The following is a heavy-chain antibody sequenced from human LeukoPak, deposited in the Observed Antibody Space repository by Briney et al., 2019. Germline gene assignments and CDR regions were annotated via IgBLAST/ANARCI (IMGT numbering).Heavy chain of an antibody. CDR2: ILKDGSVT. CDR3: GNDCDYLRVDY. CDR1: PCTFSKVW. V-gene: IGHV3-7*02. D-gene: IGHD4-17*01. J-gene: IGHJ4*02. Sequence: PGGSLRLSCARSPCTFSKVWMVWGRQTPGKKLEWVASILKDGSVTKYVDSVKGRFTISRDNAKNSLYLQMNSLRAEDTAVYYCGNDCDYLRVDYWGQGALVTVSS.